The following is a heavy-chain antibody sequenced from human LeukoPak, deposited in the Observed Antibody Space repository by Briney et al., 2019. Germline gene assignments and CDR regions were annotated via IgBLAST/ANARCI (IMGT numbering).Heavy chain of an antibody. CDR1: GYTFSHYG. V-gene: IGHV1-18*01. D-gene: IGHD6-13*01. Sequence: ASVKVSCKASGYTFSHYGIHWVRQAPGHGLEWMGWISGINTNTNYAQKVQGRVTMTADTSTATAYMELRSLRSDDTAVYYCARARFSSRNRDGYLDSWGEGTLVTVSS. CDR2: ISGINTNT. J-gene: IGHJ4*02. CDR3: ARARFSSRNRDGYLDS.